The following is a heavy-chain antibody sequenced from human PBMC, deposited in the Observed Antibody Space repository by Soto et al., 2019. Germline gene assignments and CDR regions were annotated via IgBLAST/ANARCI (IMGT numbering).Heavy chain of an antibody. Sequence: EVQLVESGGGLVNPGGSLRLSCAASGFTFRDAWMSWVRQAPGKGLEWVGRIKSKSAGGTTDYAAPVKGRFTISRDDSKNTLYLQMNSLKTEETAVYYCVTDRFASRVDSWGQGTLVTVSS. CDR1: GFTFRDAW. V-gene: IGHV3-15*01. J-gene: IGHJ4*02. D-gene: IGHD3-10*01. CDR3: VTDRFASRVDS. CDR2: IKSKSAGGTT.